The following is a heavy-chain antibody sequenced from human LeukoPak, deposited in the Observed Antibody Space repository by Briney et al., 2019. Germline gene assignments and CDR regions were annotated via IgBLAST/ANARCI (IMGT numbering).Heavy chain of an antibody. CDR3: ARFSPRAMGNYFDF. D-gene: IGHD7-27*01. J-gene: IGHJ4*02. CDR2: IYPRGST. V-gene: IGHV4-30-2*01. Sequence: SETLSLTCAVSGGSISSGSYSWSWIRQPPGRGLEWIGYIYPRGSTYYNPSLKSRVTMSLDRSANQFSLNLSSVTAADTAVYYCARFSPRAMGNYFDFWGQGTLVTVSS. CDR1: GGSISSGSYS.